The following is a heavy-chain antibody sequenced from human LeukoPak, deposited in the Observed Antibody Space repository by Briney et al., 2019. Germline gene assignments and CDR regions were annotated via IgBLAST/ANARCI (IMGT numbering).Heavy chain of an antibody. CDR3: ARTNGGLGYYDFWSGYSDYYYYGMDV. J-gene: IGHJ6*02. V-gene: IGHV4-31*03. D-gene: IGHD3-3*01. CDR1: GGSISSGGYY. CDR2: IYYSGST. Sequence: PSETLSLTCTVSGGSISSGGYYWSWIRQHPGKGLEWIGYIYYSGSTYYNPSLKSRVTISVDTSKNQFSLKLSSVTAADTAVYYRARTNGGLGYYDFWSGYSDYYYYGMDVWGQGTTVTVSS.